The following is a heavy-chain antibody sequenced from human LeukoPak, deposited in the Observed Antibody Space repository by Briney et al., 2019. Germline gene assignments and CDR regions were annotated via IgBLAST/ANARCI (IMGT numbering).Heavy chain of an antibody. V-gene: IGHV4-39*01. D-gene: IGHD3-3*01. CDR3: ARGLVVDYDFWSGYGY. CDR2: IYYSGNT. J-gene: IGHJ4*02. CDR1: GGSMSSTSYY. Sequence: SETLSLTCTVSGGSMSSTSYYWGWIRQPPGKGLEWIGTIYYSGNTYYNPSLKSRVTISVDTSKNQFSLKLSSVTAADTAVYYCARGLVVDYDFWSGYGYWGQGTLVTVSS.